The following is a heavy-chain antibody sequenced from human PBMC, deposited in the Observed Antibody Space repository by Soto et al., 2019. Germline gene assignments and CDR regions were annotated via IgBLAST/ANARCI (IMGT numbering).Heavy chain of an antibody. CDR1: GFTFSSYE. D-gene: IGHD1-26*01. Sequence: GGSLRLSCAASGFTFSSYEMNWVRQAPGKGLEWVSYISSSGSTIYYADSVKGRFTISRDNAKNSLYLQMNSLRAEDTAVYYCARDVHSPYYYYGMDVWGQGTTVTVS. J-gene: IGHJ6*02. CDR2: ISSSGSTI. V-gene: IGHV3-48*03. CDR3: ARDVHSPYYYYGMDV.